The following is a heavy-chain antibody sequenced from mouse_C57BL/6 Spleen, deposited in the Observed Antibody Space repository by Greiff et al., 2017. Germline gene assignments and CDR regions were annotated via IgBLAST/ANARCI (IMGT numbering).Heavy chain of an antibody. V-gene: IGHV5-4*01. CDR2: ISDGGSYT. CDR1: GFTFSSYA. CDR3: ARDGTIVTESYFDY. D-gene: IGHD2-5*01. J-gene: IGHJ2*01. Sequence: EVNVVESGGGLVKPGGSLKLSCAASGFTFSSYAMSWVRQTPEKRLEWVATISDGGSYTYYPDNVKGRFTISRDNAKNNLYLQMSHLKSEDTAMYYCARDGTIVTESYFDYWGQGTTLTVSS.